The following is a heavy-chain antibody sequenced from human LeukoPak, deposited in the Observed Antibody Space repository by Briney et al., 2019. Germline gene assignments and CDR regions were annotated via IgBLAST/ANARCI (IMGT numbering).Heavy chain of an antibody. V-gene: IGHV3-48*03. Sequence: PGGSLRLSCAASGLTFSSYEMNWVRQAPGKGLEWVSYISSSGSIIYYADSVKGRFTISRDNAKSSLFLQMNSLTAEDTAVYYCARGGTLEYFQHWGQGTLVTVS. CDR2: ISSSGSII. CDR3: ARGGTLEYFQH. CDR1: GLTFSSYE. J-gene: IGHJ1*01.